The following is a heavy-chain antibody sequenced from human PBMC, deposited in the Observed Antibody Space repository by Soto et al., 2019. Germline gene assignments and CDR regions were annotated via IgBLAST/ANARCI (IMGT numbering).Heavy chain of an antibody. CDR2: INGDNGNT. V-gene: IGHV1-18*04. D-gene: IGHD4-17*01. CDR1: GYSFSNNG. J-gene: IGHJ4*02. CDR3: ARDLGYGDYGTDF. Sequence: QVQLVQSGAEVKKPGASVKVSCQASGYSFSNNGISWVRQAPGQGFEWMGWINGDNGNTNYAQKFQGRVIMTTDTSTSTDYMELRSLRSDDTAVYYCARDLGYGDYGTDFWGQGTLVTVSS.